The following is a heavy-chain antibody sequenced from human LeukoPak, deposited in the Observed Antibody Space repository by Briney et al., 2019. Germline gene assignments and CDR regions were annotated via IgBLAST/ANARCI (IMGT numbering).Heavy chain of an antibody. J-gene: IGHJ6*03. CDR1: GITFSGSA. CDR2: IRSKANSYAT. CDR3: TRGDMDV. V-gene: IGHV3-73*01. Sequence: GGLPRPSSAASGITFSGSAIHRGRQASRKGVEWVGRIRSKANSYATAYAASVKGRFTISRDDSKNTAYLQMNSLKTEDTAVYYCTRGDMDVWGKGTTVTVSS.